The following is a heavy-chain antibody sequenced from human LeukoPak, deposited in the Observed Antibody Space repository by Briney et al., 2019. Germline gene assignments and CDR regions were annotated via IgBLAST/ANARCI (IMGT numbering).Heavy chain of an antibody. CDR1: GFTFSSYA. J-gene: IGHJ3*02. Sequence: GGSLRLSCAASGFTFSSYAMSWFRQAPGKGLEWVSAISGSGGSTYYADSVKGRFTISRDNSKNTLYLQMNSLRAEDTAVYYCAKAVAGSSVAFDIWGQGTMVTVSS. CDR2: ISGSGGST. CDR3: AKAVAGSSVAFDI. D-gene: IGHD6-19*01. V-gene: IGHV3-23*01.